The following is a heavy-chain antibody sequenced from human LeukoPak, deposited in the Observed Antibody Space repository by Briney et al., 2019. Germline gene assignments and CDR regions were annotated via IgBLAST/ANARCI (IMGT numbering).Heavy chain of an antibody. CDR3: ARGIAVAGAKGIDY. D-gene: IGHD6-19*01. CDR2: ISSSSSYI. V-gene: IGHV3-21*01. J-gene: IGHJ4*02. CDR1: GFTFSSYS. Sequence: GGSRRLSCAASGFTFSSYSMNWVRQAPGKGLEWVSSISSSSSYIYYADSVKGRFTISRDNAKNSLYLQMNSLRAEDTAVYYCARGIAVAGAKGIDYWGQGTLVTVSS.